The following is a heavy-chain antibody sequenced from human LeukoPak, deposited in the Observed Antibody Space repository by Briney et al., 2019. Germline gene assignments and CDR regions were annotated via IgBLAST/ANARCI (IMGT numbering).Heavy chain of an antibody. V-gene: IGHV3-23*01. CDR3: AKWRRGGWSLDY. Sequence: GGALRLSFAAAGVTFKNIHVGGVRPAPGEGLEWVSAISGSGGSTYYADSVKGRFTISRDNSKNTLYLQMNSLRAEDTAVYYCAKWRRGGWSLDYWGQGTLVTVSS. D-gene: IGHD6-19*01. J-gene: IGHJ4*02. CDR1: GVTFKNIH. CDR2: ISGSGGST.